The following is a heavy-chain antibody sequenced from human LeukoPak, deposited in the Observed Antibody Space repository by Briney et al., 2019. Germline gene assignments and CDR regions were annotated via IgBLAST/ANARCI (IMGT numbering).Heavy chain of an antibody. D-gene: IGHD3-3*01. CDR1: GYTFTSYG. J-gene: IGHJ3*02. Sequence: ASVKVSCKASGYTFTSYGISWVRQAPGQGLEWMGWISAYNGNTNYAQKLQGRVTMTTDTSTSTAYMELRSLRSDDTAVYYCARGGRVLRFLEWFPDAFDIWGQGTMVTVSP. CDR3: ARGGRVLRFLEWFPDAFDI. CDR2: ISAYNGNT. V-gene: IGHV1-18*01.